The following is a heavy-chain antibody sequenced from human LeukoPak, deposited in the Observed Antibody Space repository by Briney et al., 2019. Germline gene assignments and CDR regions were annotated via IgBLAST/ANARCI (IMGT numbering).Heavy chain of an antibody. Sequence: GGSLRLSCAASGFTSSTYWMSWVRQAPGKGLEWVANTKQDGSEKHYVDSVRGRFTISRDNAKNSLYLQMNSLRAEDTAVYYCARDGGSGYAYDYWGQGTQVTVSS. CDR1: GFTSSTYW. CDR3: ARDGGSGYAYDY. V-gene: IGHV3-7*01. CDR2: TKQDGSEK. J-gene: IGHJ4*02. D-gene: IGHD5-12*01.